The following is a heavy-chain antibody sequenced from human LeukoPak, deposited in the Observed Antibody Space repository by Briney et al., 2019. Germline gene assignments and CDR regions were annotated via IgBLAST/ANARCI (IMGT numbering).Heavy chain of an antibody. CDR2: ISGSGGST. CDR1: GFTFSSYA. CDR3: ARARYGGNNYFDY. V-gene: IGHV3-23*01. D-gene: IGHD4-23*01. J-gene: IGHJ4*02. Sequence: GGSLRLSCAASGFTFSSYAMSWVRQAPGKGLEWVSAISGSGGSTYYADSVKGRFTISRDNSKNTLYLQMNSLRAEDTAVYYCARARYGGNNYFDYWGQGSLVTVSS.